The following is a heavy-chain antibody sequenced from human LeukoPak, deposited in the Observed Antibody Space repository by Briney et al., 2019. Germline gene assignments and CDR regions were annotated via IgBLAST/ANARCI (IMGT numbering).Heavy chain of an antibody. D-gene: IGHD3-22*01. J-gene: IGHJ4*02. CDR2: ISYDGSNK. CDR1: GFTFSSYG. CDR3: ANTDSSGYQYYFDY. Sequence: GRSLRLSCAASGFTFSSYGMHWVRQAPGKGLEWVAVISYDGSNKYYADSVKGRFTISGDNSKNTLYLQMNSLRAEDTAVYYCANTDSSGYQYYFDYWGQGTLVTVSS. V-gene: IGHV3-30*18.